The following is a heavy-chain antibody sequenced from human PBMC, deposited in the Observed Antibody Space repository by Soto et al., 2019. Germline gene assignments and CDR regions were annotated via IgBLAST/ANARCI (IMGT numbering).Heavy chain of an antibody. CDR2: ISGSGGST. CDR3: ATSGGNIVVVPAAMPFDY. CDR1: GFTFSSYS. Sequence: GGALRPSFAAPGFTFSSYSMSWVRPAPGEGLEWVSAISGSGGSTYYADSVKGRFTISRDNSKNTLYLQMNSLRAEDTAVYYCATSGGNIVVVPAAMPFDYWGQGTLVTVSS. J-gene: IGHJ4*02. V-gene: IGHV3-23*01. D-gene: IGHD2-2*01.